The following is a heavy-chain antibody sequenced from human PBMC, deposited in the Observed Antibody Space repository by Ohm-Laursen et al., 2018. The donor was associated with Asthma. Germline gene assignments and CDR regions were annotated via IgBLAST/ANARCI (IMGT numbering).Heavy chain of an antibody. D-gene: IGHD5-18*01. CDR1: GFTVSSNY. CDR3: ARVSDTAMVSHPFDY. Sequence: LRLSCAASGFTVSSNYMSWVRQAPGKGLEWVSVIYSGGSTYYADPVKGRFTISRDNSKNTLYLQMNSLRAEDTAVYYCARVSDTAMVSHPFDYWGQGTLVTVSS. J-gene: IGHJ4*02. CDR2: IYSGGST. V-gene: IGHV3-53*05.